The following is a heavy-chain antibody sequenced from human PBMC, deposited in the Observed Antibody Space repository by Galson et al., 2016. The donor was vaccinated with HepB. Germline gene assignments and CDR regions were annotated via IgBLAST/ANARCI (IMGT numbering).Heavy chain of an antibody. CDR2: IGGST. D-gene: IGHD2-21*02. Sequence: LRLSCAASGFTFSNYAMNWVRQAPGKGLEWVSVIGGSTYYADSVRGRFTISRDNSKNTLYLQMNSLRVEDTAVYYCAKESGYSDRYPYYYGMDVWGQGTTVTVSS. V-gene: IGHV3-23*01. CDR3: AKESGYSDRYPYYYGMDV. J-gene: IGHJ6*02. CDR1: GFTFSNYA.